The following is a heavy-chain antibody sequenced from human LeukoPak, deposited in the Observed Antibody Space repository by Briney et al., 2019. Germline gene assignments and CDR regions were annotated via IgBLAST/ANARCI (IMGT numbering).Heavy chain of an antibody. CDR3: ARLSTATRHWLAASDI. J-gene: IGHJ3*02. CDR2: INPDAGDT. Sequence: SVKVSCKASGYSITDYFLYWVRQAPGQGREWMGGINPDAGDTNYAQTFQGRITMTRDTSISTAYMESSRLKSHDTAVYYCARLSTATRHWLAASDIWGQGTVVTVSS. V-gene: IGHV1-2*02. CDR1: GYSITDYF. D-gene: IGHD6-19*01.